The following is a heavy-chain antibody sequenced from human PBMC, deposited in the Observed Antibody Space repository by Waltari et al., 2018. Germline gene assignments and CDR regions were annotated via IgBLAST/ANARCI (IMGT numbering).Heavy chain of an antibody. J-gene: IGHJ6*03. CDR1: GYTFTSYD. CDR2: MNPNSGNT. CDR3: ARGIRVRWYRSKGYYYYMDV. D-gene: IGHD2-15*01. Sequence: QVQLVQSGAEVKKPGASVKVSCKASGYTFTSYDINWVRPATGQGLGWMGWMNPNSGNTGYAQKFQGRVTMTRNTSISTAYMELSSLRSEDTAVYYCARGIRVRWYRSKGYYYYMDVWGKGTTVTVSS. V-gene: IGHV1-8*01.